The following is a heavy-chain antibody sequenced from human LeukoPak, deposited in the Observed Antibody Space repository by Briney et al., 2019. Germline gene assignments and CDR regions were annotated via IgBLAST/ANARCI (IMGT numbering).Heavy chain of an antibody. Sequence: GASVKVSCKASGYTFTSYGVSWVRQAPGQGLEWMGWVSAYNGNRNFAQKFQGRVTMTTDTSTSTAYMELTSLRSDDTAVYYCARRPDTIFGVVIIGYYYGMDVWGHGTTVTVSS. J-gene: IGHJ6*02. D-gene: IGHD3-3*01. CDR1: GYTFTSYG. V-gene: IGHV1-18*01. CDR3: ARRPDTIFGVVIIGYYYGMDV. CDR2: VSAYNGNR.